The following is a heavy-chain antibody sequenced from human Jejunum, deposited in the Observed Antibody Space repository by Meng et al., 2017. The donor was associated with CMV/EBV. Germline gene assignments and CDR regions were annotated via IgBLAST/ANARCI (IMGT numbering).Heavy chain of an antibody. CDR2: IKEDGSQT. V-gene: IGHV3-7*01. J-gene: IGHJ4*02. Sequence: CAASGFTFTTSWMTWVRQAPGKGLEWVANIKEDGSQTSYVDSVKGRFTISRDNARNSLCLQMNSLRVEDTAMYYCARYNSSASHDFWGQGTLVTVSS. CDR1: GFTFTTSW. D-gene: IGHD6-19*01. CDR3: ARYNSSASHDF.